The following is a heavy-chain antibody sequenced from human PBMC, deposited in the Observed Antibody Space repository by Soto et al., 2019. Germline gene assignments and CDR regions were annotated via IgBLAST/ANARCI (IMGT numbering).Heavy chain of an antibody. CDR1: GGSVSSGDYY. Sequence: QVQLQESGPGLVKPSQSLSLTCTVSGGSVSSGDYYWSWIRQPPGKGLEWIGSIYSSGSTYYNPSLRSRVIISRDTSRYQFSVKLSSVTAADTAVYYCARATRITIFGVPRENWFDPWGQGTLVTVSS. V-gene: IGHV4-30-4*01. CDR2: IYSSGST. CDR3: ARATRITIFGVPRENWFDP. D-gene: IGHD3-3*01. J-gene: IGHJ5*02.